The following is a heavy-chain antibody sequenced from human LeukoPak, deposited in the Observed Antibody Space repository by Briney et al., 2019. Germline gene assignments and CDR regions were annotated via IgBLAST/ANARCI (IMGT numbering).Heavy chain of an antibody. D-gene: IGHD2-2*01. CDR3: AWGGEIVVEPDRDNYHYYMDV. V-gene: IGHV1-18*01. CDR1: DDTLASYG. J-gene: IGHJ6*03. CDR2: ISPFNGKT. Sequence: ASVKVSCKSSDDTLASYGISWVRQAPGQGLEWMGWISPFNGKTNYAQKFQGRVTMTTDTSTSTAYMELRSLRYDDTAVYYCAWGGEIVVEPDRDNYHYYMDVWGTGTTVTVSS.